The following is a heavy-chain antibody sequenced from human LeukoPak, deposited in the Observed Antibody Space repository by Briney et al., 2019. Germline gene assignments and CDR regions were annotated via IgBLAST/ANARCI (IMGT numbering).Heavy chain of an antibody. CDR2: INHSGST. Sequence: PSETLSLTCAVYGGSFSGYYWSWIRQPPGKGLEWIGEINHSGSTSYNPSLKSRVTISVDTSKNQFSLKLSSVTAADTAVYYCARRRRWYYYYMDVWGKGTTVTVSS. CDR1: GGSFSGYY. V-gene: IGHV4-34*01. CDR3: ARRRRWYYYYMDV. D-gene: IGHD4-23*01. J-gene: IGHJ6*03.